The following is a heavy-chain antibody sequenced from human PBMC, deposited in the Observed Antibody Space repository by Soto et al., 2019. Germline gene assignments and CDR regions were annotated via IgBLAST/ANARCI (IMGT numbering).Heavy chain of an antibody. D-gene: IGHD2-21*01. CDR1: GSTFSKRS. J-gene: IGHJ4*02. Sequence: QVHLVQSGAEVKKPGSSVKISCRASGSTFSKRSITWVRQAPGQGFEWMGGITPAFGTTNFARKFQGRLTITADEPTTTAYLELSSLTSEDTAVYHCATWAGLVTYRGFIGQLDFWGQGTLVTVSS. CDR2: ITPAFGTT. V-gene: IGHV1-69*01. CDR3: ATWAGLVTYRGFIGQLDF.